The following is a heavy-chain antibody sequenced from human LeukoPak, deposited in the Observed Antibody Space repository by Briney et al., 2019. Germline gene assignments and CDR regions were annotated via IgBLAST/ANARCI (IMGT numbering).Heavy chain of an antibody. CDR2: INHSGST. Sequence: SSETLSLPCAVYGGSFSGYYWSWIRQPPGKGLEWIGEINHSGSTNYNPSLKSRVTISVDTSKNQFSLKLSSVTAADTAVYYCASKRSGWIFDYWGQGTLVTVSS. D-gene: IGHD6-19*01. V-gene: IGHV4-34*01. CDR1: GGSFSGYY. J-gene: IGHJ4*02. CDR3: ASKRSGWIFDY.